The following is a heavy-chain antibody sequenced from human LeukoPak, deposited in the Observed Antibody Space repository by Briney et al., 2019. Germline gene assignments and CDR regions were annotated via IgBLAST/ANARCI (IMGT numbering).Heavy chain of an antibody. CDR2: ISWNSGSI. CDR3: AKGRPGDGYPGFFDY. V-gene: IGHV3-9*01. Sequence: PGGSLRLSCAASGFTFDDYAMHWVRQAPGKGLEWVSGISWNSGSIGYADSVEGRFTISRDNAKNSLYLQMNSLRAEDTALYYCAKGRPGDGYPGFFDYWGQGTLVTVSS. CDR1: GFTFDDYA. D-gene: IGHD5-24*01. J-gene: IGHJ4*02.